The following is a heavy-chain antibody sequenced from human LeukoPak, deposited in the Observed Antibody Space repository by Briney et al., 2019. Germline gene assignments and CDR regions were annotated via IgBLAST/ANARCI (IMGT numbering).Heavy chain of an antibody. CDR3: ARGHTAAAAWGRMDV. CDR1: GGSFSGYY. J-gene: IGHJ6*04. V-gene: IGHV4-34*01. CDR2: INHSGNT. Sequence: SETLSLTCAVYGGSFSGYYWSWIRQPPGKGLEWIGEINHSGNTNYNPSLKSRITISVDTSKNQFSLKLSSVTAADTAVYYCARGHTAAAAWGRMDVWGKGTTVTVSS. D-gene: IGHD6-13*01.